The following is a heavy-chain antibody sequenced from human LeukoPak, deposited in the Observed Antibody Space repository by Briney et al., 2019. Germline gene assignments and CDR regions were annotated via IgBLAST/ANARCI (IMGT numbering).Heavy chain of an antibody. D-gene: IGHD3-16*01. CDR3: MGGDGGGNYFDY. CDR2: IRSKANSYAT. CDR1: GFTFSGSA. V-gene: IGHV3-73*01. Sequence: PGGSLRLSCAASGFTFSGSAMHWVRQASGKGLEWVGRIRSKANSYATAYAASVKGRFTISRDDSKNTAYLQMNSLKTEDTAVYYCMGGDGGGNYFDYWGQGTLVTVSS. J-gene: IGHJ4*02.